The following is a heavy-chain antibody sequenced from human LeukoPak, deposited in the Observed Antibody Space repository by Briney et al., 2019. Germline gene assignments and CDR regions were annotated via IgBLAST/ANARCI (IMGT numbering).Heavy chain of an antibody. CDR2: ISGSGGST. CDR1: GFTFSSYG. V-gene: IGHV3-23*01. Sequence: PGRSLRLSCAASGFTFSSYGMHWVRQAPGKGLEWVSAISGSGGSTYYADSVKGRFTISRDNSKNTLYLQMNSLRAEDTAVYYCAKDSGSGSYYTFDYWGQGTLVTVSS. CDR3: AKDSGSGSYYTFDY. J-gene: IGHJ4*02. D-gene: IGHD3-10*01.